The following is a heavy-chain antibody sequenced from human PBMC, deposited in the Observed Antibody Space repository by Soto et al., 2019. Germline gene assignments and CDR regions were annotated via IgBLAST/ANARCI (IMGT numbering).Heavy chain of an antibody. CDR1: GYTFTSYG. CDR3: ARGDIVVVPAARRYYYYGMDV. J-gene: IGHJ6*02. CDR2: ISAYNGNT. D-gene: IGHD2-2*01. Sequence: ASVKVSCKASGYTFTSYGISWVRQAPGQGLEWMGWISAYNGNTNYAQKLQGRVTMTTDTSTSTAYMELSSLRSEDTAVYYCARGDIVVVPAARRYYYYGMDVWGQGXTVTVYS. V-gene: IGHV1-18*04.